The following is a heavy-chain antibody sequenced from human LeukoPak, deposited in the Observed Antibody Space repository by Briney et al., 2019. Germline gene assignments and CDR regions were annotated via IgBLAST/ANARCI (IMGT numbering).Heavy chain of an antibody. CDR1: GFTLSSNY. CDR3: ARGEYSSSSGGYYFDY. CDR2: IYSGGST. J-gene: IGHJ4*02. V-gene: IGHV3-53*01. D-gene: IGHD6-6*01. Sequence: PGGSLRLSCAASGFTLSSNYMSWVRQAPGKGLEWVSVIYSGGSTYYTDSVKGRFTISRDNSKNTLYLQMNSLRAEDTAVYYCARGEYSSSSGGYYFDYWGQGTLVTVSS.